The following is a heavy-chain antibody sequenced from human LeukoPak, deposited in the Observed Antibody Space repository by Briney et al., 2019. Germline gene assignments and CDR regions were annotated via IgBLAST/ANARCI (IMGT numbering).Heavy chain of an antibody. CDR2: INWNGGST. CDR3: ARNHNDFWSGYFRD. V-gene: IGHV3-20*04. CDR1: GFTFDDYG. D-gene: IGHD3-3*01. Sequence: GGSLRLPCAVSGFTFDDYGMSWVRQAPGKGLEWVSGINWNGGSTGYADPVKGRFTIYRDNAKNSLYLQMNSLRAEDTALYYCARNHNDFWSGYFRDWGQGTLVTVSS. J-gene: IGHJ4*02.